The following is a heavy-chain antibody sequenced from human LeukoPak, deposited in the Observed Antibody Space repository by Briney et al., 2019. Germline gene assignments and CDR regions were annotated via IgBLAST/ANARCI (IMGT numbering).Heavy chain of an antibody. CDR1: GGSLSSGGYY. CDR3: ARTAGWSFGFDY. J-gene: IGHJ4*02. V-gene: IGHV4-31*03. CDR2: IYNSGTT. Sequence: SQTLSLTCTVSGGSLSSGGYYWTWIRQYPGKGLEWIGYIYNSGTTYYNPSLQSRVTISGDTSKNQFSLKLSSVTAADTAVYYCARTAGWSFGFDYWGQGTLVTVSS. D-gene: IGHD1-26*01.